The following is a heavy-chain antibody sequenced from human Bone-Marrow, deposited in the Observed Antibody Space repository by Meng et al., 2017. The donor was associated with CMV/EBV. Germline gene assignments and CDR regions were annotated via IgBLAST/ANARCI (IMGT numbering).Heavy chain of an antibody. CDR3: ARDDYRGLLEWSPLDY. V-gene: IGHV3-19*01. D-gene: IGHD3-3*01. J-gene: IGHJ4*02. CDR1: GFTFSNSD. CDR2: VSWNGSRT. Sequence: GESLKISCAASGFTFSNSDMNWVRQAPGKGLEWVSGVSWNGSRTHYADSVKGRFIISRDNSRNFLYQQMNSLRPEDMAVYYCARDDYRGLLEWSPLDYWGQGTLVTVSS.